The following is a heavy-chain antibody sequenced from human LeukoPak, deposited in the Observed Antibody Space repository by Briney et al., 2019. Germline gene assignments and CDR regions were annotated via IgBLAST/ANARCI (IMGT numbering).Heavy chain of an antibody. CDR1: GGSFSGYY. Sequence: SETLSLTCAVYGGSFSGYYWSWIRQPPGKGLEWIGEINHSGSINYNPSLKSRVTISVDTSKNQFSLKLSSVTAADTAVYYCAGRGYSGRFDYWGQGTLVTVSS. CDR3: AGRGYSGRFDY. V-gene: IGHV4-34*01. D-gene: IGHD5-12*01. J-gene: IGHJ4*02. CDR2: INHSGSI.